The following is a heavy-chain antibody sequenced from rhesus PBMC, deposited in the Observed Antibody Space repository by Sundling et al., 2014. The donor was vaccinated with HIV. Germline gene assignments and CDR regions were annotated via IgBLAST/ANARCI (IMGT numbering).Heavy chain of an antibody. D-gene: IGHD2-39*02. V-gene: IGHV3-103*01. J-gene: IGHJ4*01. CDR3: AKDRRPHFVVVVTAKSGGFDY. CDR1: GFTFSSYT. Sequence: EVQLVESGGGLAKPGGSLRLSCAASGFTFSSYTMYWVRQAPGKGLEWVSAITSGGSTYYADSLKGRFTISRDNSKNTLSLQMNSLGADDTAVYYCAKDRRPHFVVVVTAKSGGFDYWGQGVLVTVSS. CDR2: ITSGGST.